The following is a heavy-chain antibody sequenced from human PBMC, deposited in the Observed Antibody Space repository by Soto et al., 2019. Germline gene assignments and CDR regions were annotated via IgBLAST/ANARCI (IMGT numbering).Heavy chain of an antibody. J-gene: IGHJ6*02. D-gene: IGHD3-10*01. CDR3: AKDLSSAMVREAGNYYYYYGMDV. Sequence: GGSLRLSCAASGFTFSSYGMHWVRQAPGKGLEWVAVISYDGSNKYYADSVKGRFTISRDNSKNTLYLQMNSLRAEDTAVYYCAKDLSSAMVREAGNYYYYYGMDVWGQGTTVTVSS. CDR2: ISYDGSNK. CDR1: GFTFSSYG. V-gene: IGHV3-30*18.